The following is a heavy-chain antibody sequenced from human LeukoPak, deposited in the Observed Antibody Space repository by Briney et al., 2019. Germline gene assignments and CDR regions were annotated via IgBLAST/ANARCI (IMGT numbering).Heavy chain of an antibody. CDR1: GFTFSNYG. J-gene: IGHJ4*02. D-gene: IGHD3-10*01. CDR2: IWYDGSNK. V-gene: IGHV3-33*01. Sequence: PGGSLRLSCAASGFTFSNYGMHWVRQAPGKGLEWVAVIWYDGSNKYYAYSVKGRFTISRDNSKNTLYLQMNSLRAEDTAVYYCAGNYGPYYFDYWGQGTLVTVSS. CDR3: AGNYGPYYFDY.